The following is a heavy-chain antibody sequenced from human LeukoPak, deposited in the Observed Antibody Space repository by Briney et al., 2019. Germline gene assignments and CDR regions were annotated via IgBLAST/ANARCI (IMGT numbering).Heavy chain of an antibody. Sequence: ASVKVSCKASRYTFTSYYMHWVRQAPGQGLEWMGIINPSGGSTSYAQKFQGRVTMTRDTSTSTVYMELSSLRSEDTAVYYCARVGWELSNAGWFDPWGQGTLVTVSS. CDR1: RYTFTSYY. CDR2: INPSGGST. CDR3: ARVGWELSNAGWFDP. D-gene: IGHD1-26*01. J-gene: IGHJ5*02. V-gene: IGHV1-46*01.